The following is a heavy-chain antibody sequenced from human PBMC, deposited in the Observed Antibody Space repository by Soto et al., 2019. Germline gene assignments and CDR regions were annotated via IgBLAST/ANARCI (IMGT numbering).Heavy chain of an antibody. CDR2: ISSNGGST. D-gene: IGHD4-4*01. CDR1: GFTFSSYA. Sequence: GGSLRLSCSASGFTFSSYAMHWVRQAPGKGLEYVSAISSNGGSTYYADSVKGRFTISRDNSKNTLYLQMSSLRAEDTAVYYCVKGIVADYSKGGGDYWGQGTLVTVSS. CDR3: VKGIVADYSKGGGDY. V-gene: IGHV3-64D*06. J-gene: IGHJ4*02.